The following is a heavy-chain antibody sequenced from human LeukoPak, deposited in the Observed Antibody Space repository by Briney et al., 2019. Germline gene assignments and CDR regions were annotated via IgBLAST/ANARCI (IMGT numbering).Heavy chain of an antibody. CDR2: IKQDGSEK. CDR1: GFTFSSYW. V-gene: IGHV3-7*01. Sequence: PEGSLRLSCAASGFTFSSYWMSWVRQAPGKGLEWVANIKQDGSEKYYVDSVKCRFTISRDNAKNSLYLQMNSLRAEDTAVYYCASQTYYDFWSGYYYYYMDVWGKGTTVTVSS. D-gene: IGHD3-3*01. J-gene: IGHJ6*03. CDR3: ASQTYYDFWSGYYYYYMDV.